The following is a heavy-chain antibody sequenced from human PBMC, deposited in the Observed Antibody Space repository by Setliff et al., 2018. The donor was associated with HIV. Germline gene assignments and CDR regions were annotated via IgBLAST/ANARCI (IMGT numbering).Heavy chain of an antibody. J-gene: IGHJ3*02. D-gene: IGHD1-20*01. Sequence: ASVKVSCKASGGIVSINWVQQAPGQRLEWMGGIIPIDVVPNYAQKVQGRVTITADKSTTTVYMELSSLRSEDTAVYYCARGQTTNNIKAESFDMWGQGTLVTVSS. CDR1: GGIVS. CDR3: ARGQTTNNIKAESFDM. CDR2: IIPIDVVP. V-gene: IGHV1-69*10.